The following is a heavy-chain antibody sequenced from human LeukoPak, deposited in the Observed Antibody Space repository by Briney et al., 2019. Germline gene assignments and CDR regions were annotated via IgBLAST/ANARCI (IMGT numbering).Heavy chain of an antibody. CDR2: LEKDGSNQ. V-gene: IGHV3-33*01. D-gene: IGHD6-19*01. J-gene: IGHJ4*02. Sequence: GGSLRLSCEACGFVFNTFGMHCVRQAPGKGLEWVAALEKDGSNQHYADSVKGRLTTSRDNSKNIFYLQMNNLRAEDTAVYYCARDRIAVSFDHWGQGTLVTVSS. CDR1: GFVFNTFG. CDR3: ARDRIAVSFDH.